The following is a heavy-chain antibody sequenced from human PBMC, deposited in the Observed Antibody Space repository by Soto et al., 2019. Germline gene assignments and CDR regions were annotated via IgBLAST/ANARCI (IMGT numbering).Heavy chain of an antibody. CDR1: GDSVSSNAAA. Sequence: PSQTLSLTCAISGDSVSSNAAAWNWIRSSPSRGLGWLGRTYYRSNWRHDYAVSVKSRITVNPDTSKNHFSLQLNSVTPDDTAVYYCARGVAGTGFDLWGQGTLVTVYS. D-gene: IGHD6-19*01. CDR2: TYYRSNWRH. V-gene: IGHV6-1*01. CDR3: ARGVAGTGFDL. J-gene: IGHJ4*02.